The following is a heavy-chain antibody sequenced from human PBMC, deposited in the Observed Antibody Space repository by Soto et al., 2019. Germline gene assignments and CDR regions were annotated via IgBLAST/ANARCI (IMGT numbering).Heavy chain of an antibody. D-gene: IGHD2-15*01. J-gene: IGHJ6*03. Sequence: GGSLRLSCAASGFTFSSYAMSWLRQAPGKGLEWVSAISGSGGSTYYADSVKGRFTISRDNSKNTLYLQMNSLRAEDTAVYYCASRALCSGGSCPRGYYYYYYMDVWGKGTTVTVSS. CDR3: ASRALCSGGSCPRGYYYYYYMDV. V-gene: IGHV3-23*01. CDR2: ISGSGGST. CDR1: GFTFSSYA.